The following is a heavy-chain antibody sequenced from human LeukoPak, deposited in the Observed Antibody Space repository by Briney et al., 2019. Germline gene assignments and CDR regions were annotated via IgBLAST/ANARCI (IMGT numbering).Heavy chain of an antibody. CDR3: ARGPDIVVAPAAKRDAFDI. D-gene: IGHD2-2*01. CDR1: GGSFSGYY. CDR2: INHSGST. J-gene: IGHJ3*02. Sequence: PSETLSLTCAVYGGSFSGYYWSWIRQPPGKGLEWIGEINHSGSTNYNPSLKSRVTISADTSKNQFSLKLSSVTAADTAVYYCARGPDIVVAPAAKRDAFDIWGQGTMVTVSS. V-gene: IGHV4-34*01.